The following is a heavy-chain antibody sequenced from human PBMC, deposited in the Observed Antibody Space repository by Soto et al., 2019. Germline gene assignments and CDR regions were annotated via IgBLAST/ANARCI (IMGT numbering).Heavy chain of an antibody. CDR2: IYWDDDK. J-gene: IGHJ4*02. D-gene: IGHD3-3*01. V-gene: IGHV2-5*02. CDR3: AHRILRTVFGLVTTTAIYFDF. Sequence: QITLNESGPTVVKPAETLTLTCTFSGFSLTTSGVGVGWIRQSPGKAPEWLALIYWDDDKRNSASRKSRLTIAKDTSKNQVVLTMASVDPADTATYYCAHRILRTVFGLVTTTAIYFDFWGQGTPVVVSS. CDR1: GFSLTTSGVG.